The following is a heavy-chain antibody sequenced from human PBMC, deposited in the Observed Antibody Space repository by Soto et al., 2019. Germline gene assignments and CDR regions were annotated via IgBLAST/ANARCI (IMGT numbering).Heavy chain of an antibody. J-gene: IGHJ4*02. V-gene: IGHV3-15*01. CDR3: TTGIYYDILTGYHNVAY. CDR1: GFNLSHPW. CDR2: IKSKTDGGTA. Sequence: GGSLRLSCVASGFNLSHPWMTWVRQAAGKGLEWVGRIKSKTDGGTADYAATVKGRDTISRDDSKNTVYLQMNSLKTEDTAVYYCTTGIYYDILTGYHNVAYWGQGALVTVSS. D-gene: IGHD3-9*01.